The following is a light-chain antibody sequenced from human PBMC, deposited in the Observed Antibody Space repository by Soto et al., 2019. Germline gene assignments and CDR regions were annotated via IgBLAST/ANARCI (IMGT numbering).Light chain of an antibody. Sequence: DIQMSQSPSSLSASVGHRVTITCRASQTISTDLNWYQQRPGKAPNLLIYAAANLKDGVPSRFSGNGSGTDFTHTSSNLPPEDFATYYCQQSYSSPRTFGQATKVEI. V-gene: IGKV1-39*01. CDR3: QQSYSSPRT. J-gene: IGKJ1*01. CDR2: AAA. CDR1: QTISTD.